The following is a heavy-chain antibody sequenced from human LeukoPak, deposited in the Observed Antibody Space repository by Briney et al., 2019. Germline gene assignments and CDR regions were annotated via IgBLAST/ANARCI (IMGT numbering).Heavy chain of an antibody. D-gene: IGHD3-16*01. CDR2: IIDSGEST. Sequence: PGGSLRLSCAASGFTFSSYAMSRVPQAPGKGLEWVSGIIDSGESTYYANFAKGRFTISRDNSNNTLYLQMNSLRAEDTAVYYCAKLGGQELHNYYVAVCGKGTTVAVSS. CDR3: AKLGGQELHNYYVAV. J-gene: IGHJ6*03. V-gene: IGHV3-23*01. CDR1: GFTFSSYA.